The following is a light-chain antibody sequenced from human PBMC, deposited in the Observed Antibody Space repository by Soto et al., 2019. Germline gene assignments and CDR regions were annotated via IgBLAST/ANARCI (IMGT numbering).Light chain of an antibody. CDR2: GAS. V-gene: IGKV3-15*01. CDR3: QQYNSWLWT. J-gene: IGKJ1*01. CDR1: QSVSSK. Sequence: EIVMTQSPATLSVSPGEGVTLSCRASQSVSSKLAWYQQKPGQAPRLLIYGASTRATGIPARFSGSGSGTEFTLIISSLQSEDSAVYYCQQYNSWLWTFGQGTKLNIK.